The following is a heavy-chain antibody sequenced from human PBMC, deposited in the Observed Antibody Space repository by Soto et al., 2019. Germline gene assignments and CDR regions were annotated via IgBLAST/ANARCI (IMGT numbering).Heavy chain of an antibody. J-gene: IGHJ4*02. V-gene: IGHV3-72*01. D-gene: IGHD5-12*01. CDR2: IRRKANSYTT. CDR1: GFTFSDHY. Sequence: EVQLVESGGGLVQPGGSLRLSCAASGFTFSDHYMDWVRQPPGKGLEWVGRIRRKANSYTTEYAASGKGRFTISRDDLKSSLYLQMNSLKTEDTAVYYCARVVIVATSYYFDYWGQGTLVTVSS. CDR3: ARVVIVATSYYFDY.